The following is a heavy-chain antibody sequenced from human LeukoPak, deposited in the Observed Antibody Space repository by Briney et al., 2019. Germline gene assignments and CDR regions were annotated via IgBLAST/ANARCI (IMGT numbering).Heavy chain of an antibody. Sequence: SETLSLTCTVSGGSISSYYWSWIRQPPGKGLEWIGYIYYSGSTNYNPSLKSRVTISVDRSKNQFSLKLSSVTAAGTAVYYCARDNGGSGRYNWFDPWGQGTLVTVSS. J-gene: IGHJ5*02. D-gene: IGHD3-10*01. CDR1: GGSISSYY. CDR2: IYYSGST. V-gene: IGHV4-59*12. CDR3: ARDNGGSGRYNWFDP.